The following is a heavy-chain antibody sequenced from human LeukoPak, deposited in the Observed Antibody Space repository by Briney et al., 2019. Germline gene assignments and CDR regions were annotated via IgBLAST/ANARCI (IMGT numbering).Heavy chain of an antibody. J-gene: IGHJ4*02. D-gene: IGHD2-2*01. V-gene: IGHV3-23*01. CDR2: ISGSGGST. Sequence: PGGSLRLSCAASGFTFSSYAMSWVRQAPGKGLEWASAISGSGGSTYYADSVKGRFTISRDNSKNTLYLQMNSLRAEDTAVYYCAKDSRIVVVPAASFDYWGQGTLVTVSS. CDR3: AKDSRIVVVPAASFDY. CDR1: GFTFSSYA.